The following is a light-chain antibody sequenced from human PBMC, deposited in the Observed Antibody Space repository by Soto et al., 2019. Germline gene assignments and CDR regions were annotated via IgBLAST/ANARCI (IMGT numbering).Light chain of an antibody. Sequence: QSALTQPASASGSPGQSITLSCTGTSSDVGGYNYVSWYQQHPGKAPKLMIYEVSNRPSGVSNRFSVSKSGNTASLTLSGLEPEDEYEYYCNSYTSSSSTNVIFGGGTKLTVL. CDR3: NSYTSSSSTNVI. CDR2: EVS. CDR1: SSDVGGYNY. J-gene: IGLJ2*01. V-gene: IGLV2-14*01.